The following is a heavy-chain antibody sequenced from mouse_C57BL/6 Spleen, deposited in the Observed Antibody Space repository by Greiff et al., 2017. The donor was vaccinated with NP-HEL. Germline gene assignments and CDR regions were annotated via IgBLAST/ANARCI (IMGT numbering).Heavy chain of an antibody. V-gene: IGHV5-6*01. Sequence: EVKLMESGGDLVKPGGSLKLSCAASGFTFSSYGMSWVRQTPDKRLEWVATISSGGSYTYYPDSVKGRFTISRDNAKNTLYLQMSSLKSEDTAMYYCATIVDYYAMDYWGQGTSVTVSS. CDR1: GFTFSSYG. CDR2: ISSGGSYT. J-gene: IGHJ4*01. CDR3: ATIVDYYAMDY.